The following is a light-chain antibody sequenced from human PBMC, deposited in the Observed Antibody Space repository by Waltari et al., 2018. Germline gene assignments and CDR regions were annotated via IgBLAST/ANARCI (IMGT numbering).Light chain of an antibody. CDR2: DVT. Sequence: QSALTQPASVSGSPGQSITISCTGSSSDVGGYNYVSWYQQHPGKAPKLMIYDVTNRASGVSYRFSGSKSGTTASLVISGLQAEDEADYYCCSYSRSSTLLLFGGGTKLTVL. J-gene: IGLJ2*01. CDR3: CSYSRSSTLLL. V-gene: IGLV2-14*03. CDR1: SSDVGGYNY.